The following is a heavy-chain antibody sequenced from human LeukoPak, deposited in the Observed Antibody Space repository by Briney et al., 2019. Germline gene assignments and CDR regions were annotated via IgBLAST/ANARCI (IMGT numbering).Heavy chain of an antibody. V-gene: IGHV3-30*02. CDR1: GFTFSSYG. Sequence: PGGSLRLSCAASGFTFSSYGMHWVRQAPGKGLEWMAFIRYDGSNKYYADSVKGRFTISRDNSKNTLYLQMNSLRAEDTAVYYCAAIAARPPAFDYWGQGTLVTVSS. CDR2: IRYDGSNK. D-gene: IGHD6-6*01. CDR3: AAIAARPPAFDY. J-gene: IGHJ4*02.